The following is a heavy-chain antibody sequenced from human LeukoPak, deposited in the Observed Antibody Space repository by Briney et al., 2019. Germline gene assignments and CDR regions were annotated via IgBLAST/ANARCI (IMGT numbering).Heavy chain of an antibody. CDR1: GGSISSGAYY. CDR3: ASHDYGDANFLDH. V-gene: IGHV4-39*01. Sequence: SETLSLTCTVSGGSISSGAYYWGWIRQPLGKGLEWIGSIFFSGSTHYNPSLKSRVTISVDTSKNQFSLNLNSVTAADTAVYYCASHDYGDANFLDHWGQGILVTVSS. D-gene: IGHD4-17*01. CDR2: IFFSGST. J-gene: IGHJ4*02.